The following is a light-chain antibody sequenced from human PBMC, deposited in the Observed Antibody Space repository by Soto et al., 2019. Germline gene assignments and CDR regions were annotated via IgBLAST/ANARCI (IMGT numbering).Light chain of an antibody. V-gene: IGLV2-14*01. J-gene: IGLJ1*01. CDR3: SSYTSSSNSPLYL. CDR2: DVS. CDR1: SSDVGGYNY. Sequence: QSALTQPASVSGSPGQSITISCTGTSSDVGGYNYVSWYQQHPGKAPKLMIYDVSNRPSGVSNRFSGSKSGNTASLTISGLQAEDEADYYCSSYTSSSNSPLYLFGTGTKLTVL.